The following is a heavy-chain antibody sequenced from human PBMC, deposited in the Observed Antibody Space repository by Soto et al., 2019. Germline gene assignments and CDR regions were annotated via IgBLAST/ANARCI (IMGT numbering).Heavy chain of an antibody. D-gene: IGHD4-17*01. V-gene: IGHV3-7*01. CDR3: AREGHDYGSGYNY. CDR1: GFTFSTYW. CDR2: IKQDGSEK. Sequence: GGSLRLSCAASGFTFSTYWMSWVRQAPGKGLEWVANIKQDGSEKYYVDSVKGRFTVSRDNAKNSLYLQMNSLRAEDTAVYYCAREGHDYGSGYNYWGQGTLATVSS. J-gene: IGHJ4*02.